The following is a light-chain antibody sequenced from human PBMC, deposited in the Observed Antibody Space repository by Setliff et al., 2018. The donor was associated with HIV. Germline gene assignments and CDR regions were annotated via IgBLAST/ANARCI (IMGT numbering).Light chain of an antibody. CDR1: SSNIGRNT. Sequence: QSALTQPPSASGTPGQRVTLSCSGGSSNIGRNTVNWYQQLPGTAPKLVIFANNERPSGVPDRFSGSRSGTSASLAISGLQSEDEADYYCAAWDDSLNGHVFGTGTKVTV. CDR2: ANN. J-gene: IGLJ1*01. V-gene: IGLV1-44*01. CDR3: AAWDDSLNGHV.